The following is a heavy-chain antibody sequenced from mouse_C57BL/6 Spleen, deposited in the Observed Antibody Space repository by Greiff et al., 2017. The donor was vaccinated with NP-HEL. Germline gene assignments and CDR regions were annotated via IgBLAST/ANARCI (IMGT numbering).Heavy chain of an antibody. D-gene: IGHD1-1*01. CDR2: ISDGGSYT. CDR1: GFTFSSYA. V-gene: IGHV5-4*03. J-gene: IGHJ1*03. Sequence: EVKLVESGGGLVKPGGSLKLSCAASGFTFSSYAMSWVRQTPEKRLEWVATISDGGSYTYYPDNVKGRFTISRDNAKNNLYLQMSHLKSEDTAMYYCARGKLLRYRYFYVWGTGTTVTVSS. CDR3: ARGKLLRYRYFYV.